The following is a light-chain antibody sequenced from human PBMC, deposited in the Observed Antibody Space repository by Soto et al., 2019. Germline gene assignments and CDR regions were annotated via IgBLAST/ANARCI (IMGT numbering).Light chain of an antibody. CDR2: GVT. V-gene: IGLV2-14*03. CDR3: SSSTNTNTWV. J-gene: IGLJ3*02. CDR1: SSDVGGYNR. Sequence: QSVLTQPASVSGSPGQSITISCTGSSSDVGGYNRVCWYQQHPDKAPKLLIYGVTNRPSGVSNRFSGSKSGNTASLTISGLQAEDEGVYYCSSSTNTNTWVFGGGTQLTVL.